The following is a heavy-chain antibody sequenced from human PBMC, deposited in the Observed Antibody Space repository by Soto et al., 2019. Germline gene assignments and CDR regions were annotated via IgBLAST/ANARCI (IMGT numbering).Heavy chain of an antibody. CDR2: INAGNGNT. V-gene: IGHV1-3*01. CDR3: ARAQYSGYFDY. CDR1: GYTFTSYA. D-gene: IGHD2-21*01. Sequence: QVQLVQSGAEVKKPGGSVKVSCKASGYTFTSYARHWVRQAPGQRLEWMGWINAGNGNTKYSQKFQGRVTITRDTSASTAYMELSSLRSEDTAVYYCARAQYSGYFDYWGQGTLVTVSS. J-gene: IGHJ4*02.